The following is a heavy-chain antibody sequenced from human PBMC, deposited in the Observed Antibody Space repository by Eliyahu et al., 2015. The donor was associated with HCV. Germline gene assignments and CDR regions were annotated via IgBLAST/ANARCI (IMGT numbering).Heavy chain of an antibody. J-gene: IGHJ4*02. CDR2: INRDGRTT. V-gene: IGHV3-43*01. CDR1: GFIFDDVS. Sequence: EVQLVESGXXLVQPGGSLRLSCAASGFIFDDVSMHWXRQAPGKXLXWVSLINRDGRTTYYAESVRGRFTMSRDNGKNSLHLQMNSLRTEDSALYMCVKEKKDARGWTLDHWGQGTLVTVSS. D-gene: IGHD3-22*01. CDR3: VKEKKDARGWTLDH.